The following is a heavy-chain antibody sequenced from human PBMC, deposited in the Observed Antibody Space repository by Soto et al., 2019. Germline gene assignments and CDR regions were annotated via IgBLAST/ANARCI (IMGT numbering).Heavy chain of an antibody. CDR1: GGTFSSYA. D-gene: IGHD3-22*01. J-gene: IGHJ5*02. CDR3: ARDLSKGGSGYYIVPNWFDP. CDR2: LMPVVGTS. V-gene: IGHV1-69*13. Sequence: GXSGQVSFKASGGTFSSYAISWVRQAPGQGREWMGGLMPVVGTSNYAQKFQGRVTITADESKSTAYLELSSLRSEDTAVYYCARDLSKGGSGYYIVPNWFDPWGQGTLVTVSS.